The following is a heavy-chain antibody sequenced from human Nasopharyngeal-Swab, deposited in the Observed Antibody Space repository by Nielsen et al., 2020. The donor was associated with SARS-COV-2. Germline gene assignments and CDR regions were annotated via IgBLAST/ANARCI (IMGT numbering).Heavy chain of an antibody. CDR3: AREGGLGDPDAFDI. V-gene: IGHV6-1*01. D-gene: IGHD3-16*01. J-gene: IGHJ3*02. Sequence: WVSLSPSSGLEWLGRTYYRSKWYNDYAGSVKSRITITPDTSKNQYSLQLNSVTPEYTAVYYCAREGGLGDPDAFDIWGQGTMVTVSS. CDR2: TYYRSKWYN.